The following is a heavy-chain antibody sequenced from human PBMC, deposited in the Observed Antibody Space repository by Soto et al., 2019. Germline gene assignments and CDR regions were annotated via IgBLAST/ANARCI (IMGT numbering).Heavy chain of an antibody. Sequence: PGGSLRLSCAASGFTVSGNYMNWVRQAPGKGLEWVSVLDSGGSTYYADSVKGRFSISRDNSRNTLYLQMNNLRPEDTAVYYCAKDKPPRNAILTGYFSGVDFWGQGTRVTVSS. J-gene: IGHJ4*02. D-gene: IGHD3-9*01. CDR2: LDSGGST. CDR3: AKDKPPRNAILTGYFSGVDF. V-gene: IGHV3-53*05. CDR1: GFTVSGNY.